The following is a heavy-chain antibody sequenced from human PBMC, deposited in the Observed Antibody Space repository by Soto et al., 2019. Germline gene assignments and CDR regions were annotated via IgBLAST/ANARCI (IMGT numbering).Heavy chain of an antibody. Sequence: EVQVLESGGGLVQPGGSLRLSCAATGFTFSDFAMSWVRQAPGKGLEWVSRIYGGGNGPHYADSVKGRVTISRDNSKNTLYLQMTSLRAEATAVYYCAKMEGMDPWAYSFDYWGQGTLVTVSS. V-gene: IGHV3-23*01. D-gene: IGHD2-2*03. CDR1: GFTFSDFA. CDR3: AKMEGMDPWAYSFDY. CDR2: IYGGGNGP. J-gene: IGHJ4*02.